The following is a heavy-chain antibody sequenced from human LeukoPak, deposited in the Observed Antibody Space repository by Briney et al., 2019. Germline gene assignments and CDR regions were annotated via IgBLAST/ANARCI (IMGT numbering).Heavy chain of an antibody. D-gene: IGHD6-13*01. CDR3: ARHGSSWYYFDY. Sequence: PSETLSLTCTVSGGSVSSSSYYWGWIRQPPGKGLEWIGSIYYSGSTYYNPSLKSRVTISVDTSKNQFSLKLSSVTAADTAVYYCARHGSSWYYFDYWGQGTLVTVSS. CDR1: GGSVSSSSYY. V-gene: IGHV4-39*01. J-gene: IGHJ4*02. CDR2: IYYSGST.